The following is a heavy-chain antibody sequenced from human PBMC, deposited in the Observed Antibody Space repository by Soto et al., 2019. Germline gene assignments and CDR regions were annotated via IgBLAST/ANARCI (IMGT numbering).Heavy chain of an antibody. Sequence: SXTLSLTCTVSGGTISNSSYYWCCIRQPPGNGLEWIGSIYYSGRTYYHPSLKSRVTISVDTSKNKFSLKLSSVTAADTAVYYCATQEVGGSYVYTFDPWGQGTLVTVSS. V-gene: IGHV4-39*01. CDR3: ATQEVGGSYVYTFDP. D-gene: IGHD1-26*01. CDR1: GGTISNSSYY. CDR2: IYYSGRT. J-gene: IGHJ5*02.